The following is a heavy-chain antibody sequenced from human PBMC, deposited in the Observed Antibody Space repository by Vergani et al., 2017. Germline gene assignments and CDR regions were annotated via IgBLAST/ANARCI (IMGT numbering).Heavy chain of an antibody. CDR1: GFTFDDYV. CDR2: ISWNSGSI. J-gene: IGHJ2*01. V-gene: IGHV3-9*01. D-gene: IGHD3-22*01. CDR3: AKDFDSSGYPYWYFDL. Sequence: EVQLVESGGGLVQPGRSLRLSCAASGFTFDDYVMHWVRQAPGKGLEWVSGISWNSGSIGYADFVKGRFTISRDNAKNSLYLQMNSLRAEDTAFYYCAKDFDSSGYPYWYFDLWGRGTLVTVSS.